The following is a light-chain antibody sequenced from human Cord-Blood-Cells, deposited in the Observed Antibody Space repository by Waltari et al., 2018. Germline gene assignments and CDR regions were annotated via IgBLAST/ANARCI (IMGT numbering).Light chain of an antibody. CDR2: GAS. Sequence: EIVMTQSPATLSVSPGERATLSGRASQSVSRNLAWYQQKPGQAPRRLIYGASTKATGIPAGFSCSGSGTEFTLTIGSLQSEDFAVYYCQHYNNWPPWTFGQGTKVEIK. J-gene: IGKJ1*01. V-gene: IGKV3-15*01. CDR1: QSVSRN. CDR3: QHYNNWPPWT.